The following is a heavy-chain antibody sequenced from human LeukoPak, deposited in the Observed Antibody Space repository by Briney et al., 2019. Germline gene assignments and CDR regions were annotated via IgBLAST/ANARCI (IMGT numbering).Heavy chain of an antibody. Sequence: GESLKISCQGSGYSFFGYWIGWVRQMPGKGLEWMGIIYPDDSKTRYSPSFQGQVTISADKSISAAYLQWSSLKASDTAMYYCARRDSSGPDAFDIWGQGTMVTVSS. CDR2: IYPDDSKT. V-gene: IGHV5-51*01. J-gene: IGHJ3*02. D-gene: IGHD6-19*01. CDR3: ARRDSSGPDAFDI. CDR1: GYSFFGYW.